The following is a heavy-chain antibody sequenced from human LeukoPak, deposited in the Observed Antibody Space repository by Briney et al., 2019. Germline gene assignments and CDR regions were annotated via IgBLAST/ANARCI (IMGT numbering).Heavy chain of an antibody. CDR1: GGSISSSRYY. CDR3: ALYTGDYLDY. CDR2: IFYSGST. Sequence: SETLSLTCTVSGGSISSSRYYWGWIRQPPGKGLEWIGSIFYSGSTYYNPSLKSRVTISVATSKNQFSLKLTSVTAADTAVYYCALYTGDYLDYWGQGTLVIVSS. D-gene: IGHD3-16*01. V-gene: IGHV4-39*01. J-gene: IGHJ4*02.